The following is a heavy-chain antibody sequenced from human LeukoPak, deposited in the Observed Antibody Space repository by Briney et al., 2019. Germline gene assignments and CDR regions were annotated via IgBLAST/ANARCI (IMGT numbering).Heavy chain of an antibody. CDR3: AGWSVGVTGGSFAY. D-gene: IGHD1-26*01. J-gene: IGHJ4*02. V-gene: IGHV4-61*02. Sequence: ASETLSLTCTVSRFSIISDNYYWSWIRQPAGKGLEWMGRIYASGTTNYNPSLKNRVTISVDTSKNQFSLKLSSGTAADTAVYYLAGWSVGVTGGSFAYWGQRTLVTVSS. CDR2: IYASGTT. CDR1: RFSIISDNYY.